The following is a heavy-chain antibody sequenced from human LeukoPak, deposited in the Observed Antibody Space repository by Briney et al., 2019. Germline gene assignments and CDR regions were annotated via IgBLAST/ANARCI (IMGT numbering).Heavy chain of an antibody. V-gene: IGHV1-46*03. CDR1: GYRFISYY. J-gene: IGHJ3*02. D-gene: IGHD2-15*01. CDR2: INPSNGGI. Sequence: ASVNVPCKASGYRFISYYIHWVRQAPGQGLEWMGIINPSNGGITYAQEFQGRVSMTRDASTRTFYMELSSLRSEDTAIYFCARDQYCSAGSCPNCFDTWGQGTLATVSS. CDR3: ARDQYCSAGSCPNCFDT.